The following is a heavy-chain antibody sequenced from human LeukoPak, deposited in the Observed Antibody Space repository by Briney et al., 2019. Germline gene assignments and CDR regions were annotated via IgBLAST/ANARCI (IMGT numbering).Heavy chain of an antibody. V-gene: IGHV3-74*01. D-gene: IGHD3-16*01. CDR2: ISPDGSTT. CDR3: ARVWSEFDY. J-gene: IGHJ4*02. Sequence: GGSLRLSCAASGFTFDDYAMHWVRQPPGKGLVWVSRISPDGSTTTYADSVKGRFTISRDNSKNTVFLQMDSLGVDDTAMYYCARVWSEFDYWGQGALVTVSS. CDR1: GFTFDDYA.